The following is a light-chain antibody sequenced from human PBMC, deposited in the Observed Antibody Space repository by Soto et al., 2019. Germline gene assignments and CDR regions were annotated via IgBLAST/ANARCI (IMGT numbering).Light chain of an antibody. J-gene: IGKJ1*01. Sequence: DIQMTQSPSTLSASVGDRVTITCRASQTISDFLAWYQHKPGEAPKLLIAEASRLESGVPSRFSGGGSGTEFTLTISSLQPDDFATYYCQEYSSFSFGQGTKVDIK. CDR3: QEYSSFS. V-gene: IGKV1-5*01. CDR1: QTISDF. CDR2: EAS.